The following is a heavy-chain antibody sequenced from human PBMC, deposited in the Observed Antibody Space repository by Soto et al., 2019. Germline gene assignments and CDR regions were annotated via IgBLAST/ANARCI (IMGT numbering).Heavy chain of an antibody. CDR3: ARSWVTGKGGIDG. V-gene: IGHV1-18*01. Sequence: ASVKVSCKASGYTFTSYGLSWVRQAPGQGLEWMGWINGYTGNTNYAQKFQGRVTMTTDTSTNTAYLDLWTLISDDTAVYYCARSWVTGKGGIDGRGQAIMVTVSS. D-gene: IGHD3-16*01. CDR1: GYTFTSYG. CDR2: INGYTGNT. J-gene: IGHJ6*02.